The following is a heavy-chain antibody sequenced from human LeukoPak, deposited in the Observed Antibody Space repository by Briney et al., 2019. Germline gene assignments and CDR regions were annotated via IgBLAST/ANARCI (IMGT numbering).Heavy chain of an antibody. D-gene: IGHD6-19*01. CDR3: AKDSGNSGWYVDN. CDR1: GFTFTNYA. J-gene: IGHJ4*02. V-gene: IGHV3-23*01. CDR2: ISANGAGT. Sequence: LSGGSLRLSCAASGFTFTNYAMRWFRQAPGKGLEWVSSISANGAGTYYADSVKGRFTISRDNPKNTVYLQMNSLRVEDTAVYYCAKDSGNSGWYVDNWGQGTLVTVSS.